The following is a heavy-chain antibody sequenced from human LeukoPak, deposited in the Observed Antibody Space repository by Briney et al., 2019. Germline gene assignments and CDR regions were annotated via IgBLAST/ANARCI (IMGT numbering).Heavy chain of an antibody. CDR1: GGSISSYY. CDR2: IYTSGST. V-gene: IGHV4-4*09. J-gene: IGHJ4*02. Sequence: SETLSLTCTVSGGSISSYYWSWIRQPPRKGLEWIGYIYTSGSTNYNPSLKSRVTISVDTSKNQFSLKLSSVTAADTAVYYCASSGGNSTFDYWGQGTLVTVSS. D-gene: IGHD4-23*01. CDR3: ASSGGNSTFDY.